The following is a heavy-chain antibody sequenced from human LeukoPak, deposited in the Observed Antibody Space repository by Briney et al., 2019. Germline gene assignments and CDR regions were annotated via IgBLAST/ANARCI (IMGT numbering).Heavy chain of an antibody. CDR3: ARVDMRKKYYYGSGSYYNVDYYYYYYMDV. Sequence: MSSETLSLTCAVYGGSFSGYYWSWIRQPPGKGLEWIGEINHSGSTNYNPSLKSRVTISVDTSKNQFSLKLTSVTAADTAVYYCARVDMRKKYYYGSGSYYNVDYYYYYYMDVWGKGTTVTISS. J-gene: IGHJ6*03. CDR1: GGSFSGYY. CDR2: INHSGST. D-gene: IGHD3-10*01. V-gene: IGHV4-34*01.